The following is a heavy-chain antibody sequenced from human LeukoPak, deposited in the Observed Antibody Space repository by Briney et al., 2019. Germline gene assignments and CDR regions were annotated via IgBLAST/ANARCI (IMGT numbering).Heavy chain of an antibody. CDR2: IYHSGST. CDR1: GGSISSGGYS. V-gene: IGHV4-30-2*01. J-gene: IGHJ3*02. Sequence: PSQTLSLTCAVSGGSISSGGYSWSWIRQPPGKGLEWIGYIYHSGSTYYNPSLKSRVTISVDRSKNQFSLKLSSVTAADTAVYYCARASKPGGAFDIWGQGTMVTVSS. CDR3: ARASKPGGAFDI. D-gene: IGHD1-14*01.